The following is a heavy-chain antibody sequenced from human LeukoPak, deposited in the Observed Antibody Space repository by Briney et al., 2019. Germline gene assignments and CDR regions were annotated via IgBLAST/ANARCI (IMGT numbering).Heavy chain of an antibody. D-gene: IGHD3-16*01. V-gene: IGHV3-7*01. CDR3: TRVGVGGY. J-gene: IGHJ4*02. Sequence: GGSLRLSCAASGFTFTTFWMTWVRQAPGKGLEWVANIGPDGRSKYYVDSVRGRFTISRDNAKDSLFLQMNSLRADDTATYFCTRVGVGGYWGQGTLVTVSS. CDR2: IGPDGRSK. CDR1: GFTFTTFW.